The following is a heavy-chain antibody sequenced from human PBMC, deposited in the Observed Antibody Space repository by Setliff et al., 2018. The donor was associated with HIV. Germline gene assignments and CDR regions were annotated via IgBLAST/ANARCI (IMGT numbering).Heavy chain of an antibody. Sequence: SETLSLTCAVSGYSISRGYYWGWIRQTPGKGLAWIGNIYNSGTNYYNPSLKSRVTISIDTSKNQFSLRLSSVTAADTAVYYCARDMTYYYDSSGSFGWFDPWGQGTLVTVSS. CDR1: GYSISRGYY. CDR2: IYNSGTN. CDR3: ARDMTYYYDSSGSFGWFDP. J-gene: IGHJ5*02. D-gene: IGHD3-22*01. V-gene: IGHV4-38-2*02.